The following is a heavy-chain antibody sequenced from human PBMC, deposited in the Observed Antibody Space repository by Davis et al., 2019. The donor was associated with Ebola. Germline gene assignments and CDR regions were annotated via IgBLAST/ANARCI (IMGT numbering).Heavy chain of an antibody. V-gene: IGHV4-34*01. Sequence: SETLSLTCAVYGGSFSGYYWSWIRQPPGKGLEWIGEINHSGSTNYNPSLKSRVTISVDTSKNQFSLKLSSVTAADTAVYYCARENPDILTGYLDYWGQGTLVTVSS. CDR2: INHSGST. J-gene: IGHJ4*02. CDR1: GGSFSGYY. CDR3: ARENPDILTGYLDY. D-gene: IGHD3-9*01.